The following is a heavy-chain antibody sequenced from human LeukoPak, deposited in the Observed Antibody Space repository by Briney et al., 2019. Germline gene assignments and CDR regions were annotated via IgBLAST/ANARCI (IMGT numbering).Heavy chain of an antibody. CDR3: ARETSSTRLLDY. J-gene: IGHJ4*02. CDR1: GFTFSSYA. D-gene: IGHD6-13*01. V-gene: IGHV3-74*01. Sequence: GGSLRLSCSASGFTFSSYAMHWVRQAPGEGLVWVSRVSYDGSTTNYADSVKGRFTITRDNAKNTLYLQINRLRAEDMAVYNCARETSSTRLLDYRGPRTLVTVS. CDR2: VSYDGSTT.